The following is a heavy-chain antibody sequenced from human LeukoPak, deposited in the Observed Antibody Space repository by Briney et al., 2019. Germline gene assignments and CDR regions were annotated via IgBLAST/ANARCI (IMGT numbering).Heavy chain of an antibody. CDR3: ARVLGIAAAVRPTYYYYGMDV. CDR1: GFTFSSYA. D-gene: IGHD6-13*01. V-gene: IGHV3-30*04. CDR2: ISYDGSNK. Sequence: GGSLRLSCAASGFTFSSYAMHWVRQAPGKGLEWVAVISYDGSNKYYADSVKGRFTISRDNSKNTLYLQMNSLRAEDTAVYYCARVLGIAAAVRPTYYYYGMDVWGQGTTVTVSS. J-gene: IGHJ6*02.